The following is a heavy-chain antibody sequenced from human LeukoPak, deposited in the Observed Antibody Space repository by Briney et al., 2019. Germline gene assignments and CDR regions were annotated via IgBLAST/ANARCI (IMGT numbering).Heavy chain of an antibody. V-gene: IGHV3-21*01. Sequence: GGSLRLSCAASGFIFSRNTMNWVRQAPGKGLEWVSSISSRSSYIYYADSVRGRFIISRDNAKNSLYLQMNSLRAEDTAVYYCARDASSSWYYYYYMDVWGKGTTVTVSS. J-gene: IGHJ6*03. CDR1: GFIFSRNT. CDR3: ARDASSSWYYYYYMDV. CDR2: ISSRSSYI. D-gene: IGHD6-13*01.